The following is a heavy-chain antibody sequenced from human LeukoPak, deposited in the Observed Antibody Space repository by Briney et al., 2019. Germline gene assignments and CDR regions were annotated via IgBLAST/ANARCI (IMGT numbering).Heavy chain of an antibody. D-gene: IGHD3-3*01. J-gene: IGHJ6*02. CDR2: IYHSGST. CDR3: ARAARDFWSGYYYYYGMDV. CDR1: GGSISSGGYS. Sequence: SEILSLTCAVSGGSISSGGYSWSWIRQPPGKGLEWIGYIYHSGSTYYDPSLKSRVTISVDRSKNQFSLKLSSVTAADTAVYYCARAARDFWSGYYYYYGMDVWGQGTTVTVSS. V-gene: IGHV4-30-2*01.